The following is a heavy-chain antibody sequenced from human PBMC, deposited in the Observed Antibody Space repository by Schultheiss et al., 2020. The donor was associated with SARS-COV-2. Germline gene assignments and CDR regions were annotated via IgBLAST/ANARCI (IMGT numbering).Heavy chain of an antibody. D-gene: IGHD5-18*01. CDR3: AREPRGFSYGTFDY. CDR2: INHSGTT. J-gene: IGHJ4*02. Sequence: SETLSLTCTVSGYSISSGGHYWSWIRQPPGKGLEWIGEINHSGTTNYNPSLKSRVTMSVDTSKNQISLSLSSVTAADTAVYYCAREPRGFSYGTFDYWGQGTLVTVSS. V-gene: IGHV4-61*08. CDR1: GYSISSGGHY.